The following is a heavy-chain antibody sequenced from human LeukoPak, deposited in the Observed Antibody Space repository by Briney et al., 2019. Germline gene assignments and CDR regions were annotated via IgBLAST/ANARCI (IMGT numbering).Heavy chain of an antibody. CDR1: GGSISSYY. Sequence: TSETLSLTCTVSGGSISSYYWNWIRQPPGKGLEWIGYIYYSGSTNYNPSLKSRVTISVDTSKNQFSLKLSSVTAADAAVYYCARGADSSGYYSIFYFDYWGQGTLVTVSS. D-gene: IGHD3-22*01. CDR3: ARGADSSGYYSIFYFDY. CDR2: IYYSGST. J-gene: IGHJ4*02. V-gene: IGHV4-59*01.